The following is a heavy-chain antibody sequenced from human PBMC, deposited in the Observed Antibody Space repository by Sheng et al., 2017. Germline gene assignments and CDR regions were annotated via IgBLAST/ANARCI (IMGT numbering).Heavy chain of an antibody. CDR1: GFSVSSNY. J-gene: IGHJ4*02. CDR2: LYSGGIT. V-gene: IGHV3-66*01. CDR3: AKESTHGQYYFDW. Sequence: EVQLVESGGSLVQPGGSLRLSCAASGFSVSSNYMSWVRQPPGKGLEWVSTLYSGGITYYADSVKGRFTISRDNSRNTVYLQMNSLKAEDTAIYYCAKESTHGQYYFDWWGQGTLVTVSS.